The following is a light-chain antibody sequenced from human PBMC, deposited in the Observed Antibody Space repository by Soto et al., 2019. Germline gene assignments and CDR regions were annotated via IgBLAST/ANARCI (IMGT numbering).Light chain of an antibody. CDR3: QQHGSSPALT. CDR1: QSVSSSY. CDR2: GAS. V-gene: IGKV3-20*01. J-gene: IGKJ4*01. Sequence: EIVLTQSPGTLSLSPGERATLSCRASQSVSSSYLAWYQQKPGQAPRLLIYGASSSATGIPDRFSGSGSATDVTHNITRLEPEDFAAYYCQQHGSSPALTFGGGTKVEIK.